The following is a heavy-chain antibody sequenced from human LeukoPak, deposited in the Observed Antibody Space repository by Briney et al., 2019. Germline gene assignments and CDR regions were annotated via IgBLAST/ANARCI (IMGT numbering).Heavy chain of an antibody. CDR2: IDPSDSYT. J-gene: IGHJ5*02. Sequence: GESLKISCKGSGYSFTSYWISWVRQMPGKGLEWMGRIDPSDSYTNYSPSFQGHVTISADKSISTAYLQWSSLKASDTAMYYCARRRELRNWFDPWGQGTLVTVSS. V-gene: IGHV5-10-1*01. D-gene: IGHD1-26*01. CDR1: GYSFTSYW. CDR3: ARRRELRNWFDP.